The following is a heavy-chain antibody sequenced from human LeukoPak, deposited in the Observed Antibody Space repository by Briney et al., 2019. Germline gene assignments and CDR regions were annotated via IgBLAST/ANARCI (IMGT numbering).Heavy chain of an antibody. CDR1: GFTFSSYA. Sequence: GGSLRLSCAASGFTFSSYAMSCLRQAPGKWLEWVSAISGSCGSTYYADSGKGRFTISRDNSKNTLYLQMTGLRAEDTALYYCAKDAPFGSYFDYWGQGNLVNVSS. D-gene: IGHD1-26*01. J-gene: IGHJ4*02. CDR3: AKDAPFGSYFDY. CDR2: ISGSCGST. V-gene: IGHV3-23*01.